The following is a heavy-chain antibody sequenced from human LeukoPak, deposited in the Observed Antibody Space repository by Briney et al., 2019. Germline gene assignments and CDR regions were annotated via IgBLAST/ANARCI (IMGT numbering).Heavy chain of an antibody. D-gene: IGHD2-2*01. Sequence: SVKVSCEASGGTFSSYAISWVRQAPGQGLEWMGGIIPIFGTANYAQKFQGRVTITADESTSTAYMELSSLRSEDTAVYYCAREVVPGGDYYGMDVWGQGTTVTVSS. CDR3: AREVVPGGDYYGMDV. V-gene: IGHV1-69*13. CDR1: GGTFSSYA. J-gene: IGHJ6*02. CDR2: IIPIFGTA.